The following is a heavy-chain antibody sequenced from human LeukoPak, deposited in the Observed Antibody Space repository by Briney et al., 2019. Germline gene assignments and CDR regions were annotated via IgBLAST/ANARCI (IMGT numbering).Heavy chain of an antibody. CDR2: INQGGHEK. J-gene: IGHJ4*02. CDR1: GFTFSDYW. Sequence: GGSLRPSCAASGFTFSDYWMSWVRQAPGKGLEWVANINQGGHEKYYVDSVKGRFTISRDNAKNSLYLQMNSLRDEDTAEYYCARAATTGTVDYWGQGTLVTVSS. V-gene: IGHV3-7*01. D-gene: IGHD6-13*01. CDR3: ARAATTGTVDY.